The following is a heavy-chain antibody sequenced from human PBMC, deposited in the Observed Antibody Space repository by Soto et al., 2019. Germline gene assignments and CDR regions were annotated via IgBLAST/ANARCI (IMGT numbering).Heavy chain of an antibody. D-gene: IGHD3-22*01. V-gene: IGHV1-18*01. CDR3: ARVGEYYYDSSGPENT. CDR1: GYTFTSYG. CDR2: ISAYNGNT. Sequence: ASVKVSCKASGYTFTSYGISWVRQAPGQGLEWMGWISAYNGNTNYAQKLQDRVTMTTDTSTSTAYMELRSLRSDDTAVYYCARVGEYYYDSSGPENTWGQGTLVTVSS. J-gene: IGHJ4*02.